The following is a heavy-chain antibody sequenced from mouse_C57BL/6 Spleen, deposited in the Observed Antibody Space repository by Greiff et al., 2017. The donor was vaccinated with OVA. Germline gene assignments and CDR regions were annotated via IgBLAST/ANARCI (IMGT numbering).Heavy chain of an antibody. CDR1: GYAFSRSW. D-gene: IGHD1-1*01. CDR2: IYPGDGDT. Sequence: QVQLQQSGPELVKPGASVKISCKASGYAFSRSWMNWVKQRPGKGLEWIGRIYPGDGDTNYNGKVKGKATLTADKSSSTAYMQLSSLTAEDSAVYFCARWRGAYYYGSREDYFDYWGQGTTLTVSS. CDR3: ARWRGAYYYGSREDYFDY. J-gene: IGHJ2*01. V-gene: IGHV1-82*01.